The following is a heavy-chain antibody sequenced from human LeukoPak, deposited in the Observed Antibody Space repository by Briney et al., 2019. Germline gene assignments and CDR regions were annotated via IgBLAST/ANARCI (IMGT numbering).Heavy chain of an antibody. CDR1: GFTFSSYG. CDR3: VGDFDY. V-gene: IGHV3-30*02. CDR2: MRYDGSRE. Sequence: GGSLRLSCAASGFTFSSYGMHWVRQAPGKGLEWVSFMRYDGSREFYADSVEGRFTISRDNSKDTLYLQMNSLRPEDTAVYYCVGDFDYWGQGTLVTVSS. J-gene: IGHJ4*02.